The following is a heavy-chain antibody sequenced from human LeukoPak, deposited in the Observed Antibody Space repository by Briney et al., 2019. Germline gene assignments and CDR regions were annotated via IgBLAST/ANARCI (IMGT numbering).Heavy chain of an antibody. CDR1: GFTFSSYA. J-gene: IGHJ2*01. V-gene: IGHV3-23*01. CDR3: ARGRGDYNWYFDL. CDR2: ISGSGGST. Sequence: TGGSLRLSCAASGFTFSSYAMSWVRQAPGRGLEWVSVISGSGGSTYYADSVKGRFTISRDNSKNTLYLQMKSLRGEDTAVYYCARGRGDYNWYFDLWGRGTLVTVSS. D-gene: IGHD4-17*01.